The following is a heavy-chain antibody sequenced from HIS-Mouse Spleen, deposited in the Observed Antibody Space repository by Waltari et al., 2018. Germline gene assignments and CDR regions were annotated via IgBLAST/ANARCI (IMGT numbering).Heavy chain of an antibody. J-gene: IGHJ4*02. CDR2: ISYDGSNK. Sequence: QVQLVESGGGVFQPGRSLRLSCAASGFTFSTYGMHWVRQAPGKGLEWVAVISYDGSNKYYADSVKGRFTISRDNSKNTLYLQMNSLRAEDTAVYYCEGVYGSGSYYFDYWGQGTLVTVSS. V-gene: IGHV3-30*03. CDR1: GFTFSTYG. CDR3: EGVYGSGSYYFDY. D-gene: IGHD3-10*01.